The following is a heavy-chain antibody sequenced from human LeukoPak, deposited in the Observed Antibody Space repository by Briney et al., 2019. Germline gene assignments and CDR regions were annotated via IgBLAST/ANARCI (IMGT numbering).Heavy chain of an antibody. D-gene: IGHD7-27*01. Sequence: GASVKVSCNASGNXFTAHYMDWVRQAPGQGLEWMGVINFSGGITRYAQNLEGRVTMTRDTSTTTFYMELSSLRYEDTAVYYCARELSGGYFDYWGQGTLVTVSS. CDR2: INFSGGIT. J-gene: IGHJ4*02. CDR1: GNXFTAHY. CDR3: ARELSGGYFDY. V-gene: IGHV1-46*04.